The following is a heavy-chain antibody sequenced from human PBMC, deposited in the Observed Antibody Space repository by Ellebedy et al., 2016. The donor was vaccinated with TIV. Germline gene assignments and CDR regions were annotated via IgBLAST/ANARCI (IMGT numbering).Heavy chain of an antibody. CDR2: IRYDGSNK. J-gene: IGHJ4*02. D-gene: IGHD6-13*01. Sequence: GESLKISCAASGFTFSNYGMLWVRQAPGKGLECLAFIRYDGSNKYYADSVKGRFTISRDNSKNTLYLQMNSLRAEDTAIYYSIAAPGTGLDYWGQGTLVTVSS. V-gene: IGHV3-30*02. CDR1: GFTFSNYG. CDR3: IAAPGTGLDY.